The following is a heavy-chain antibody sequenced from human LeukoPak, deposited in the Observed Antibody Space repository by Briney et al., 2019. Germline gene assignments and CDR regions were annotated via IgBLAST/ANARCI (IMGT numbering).Heavy chain of an antibody. CDR2: IIPIFGTA. J-gene: IGHJ4*02. D-gene: IGHD5-24*01. CDR1: GGTFSSYA. V-gene: IGHV1-69*13. CDR3: ARVASTGRDGYKKGIDY. Sequence: SVKVSCKASGGTFSSYAISWVRQAPGQGLEWMGGIIPIFGTANCAQKFQGRVTITADESTSTAYMELSSLRSEDTAVYYCARVASTGRDGYKKGIDYWGQGTLVTVSS.